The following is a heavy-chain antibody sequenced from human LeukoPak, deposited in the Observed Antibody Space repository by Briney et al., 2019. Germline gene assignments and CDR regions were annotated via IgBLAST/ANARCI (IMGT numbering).Heavy chain of an antibody. J-gene: IGHJ4*02. Sequence: GGSLRLSCAASGFAFDDYGMSWVRQAPGKGLEWVSGINWNGVTTSYVDSVKGRFTISRDNAKNSLYLQMNSLRAEDTAFYYCARQGSYEHVGPFDYWGQGILVTVSS. D-gene: IGHD3-16*01. CDR2: INWNGVTT. V-gene: IGHV3-20*04. CDR3: ARQGSYEHVGPFDY. CDR1: GFAFDDYG.